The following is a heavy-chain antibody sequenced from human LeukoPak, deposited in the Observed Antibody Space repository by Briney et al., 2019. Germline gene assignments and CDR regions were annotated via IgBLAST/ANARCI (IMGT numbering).Heavy chain of an antibody. CDR1: GGSISSGGYY. CDR2: IYYSGST. V-gene: IGHV4-31*03. Sequence: IPSQTLSLTCTVSGGSISSGGYYWSWIRQHPGKGLEWIGYIYYSGSTYYNPSLKSRVTISVDTSKNQFSLKLSSVTAADTAVYYCARGIQNRLGLNYWGQGTLVTVSS. J-gene: IGHJ4*02. CDR3: ARGIQNRLGLNY. D-gene: IGHD5-18*01.